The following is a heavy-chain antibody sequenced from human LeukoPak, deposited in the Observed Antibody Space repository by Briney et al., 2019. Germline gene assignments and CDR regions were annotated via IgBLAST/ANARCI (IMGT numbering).Heavy chain of an antibody. D-gene: IGHD3-22*01. J-gene: IGHJ4*02. CDR2: IYGGSST. CDR1: GFTVISSY. V-gene: IGHV3-66*01. CDR3: ARLGYYYDGTGYYYLSY. Sequence: GGSLRLSWAASGFTVISSYMSWVRQSPGKGLDWVAAIYGGSSTYYADSVKGRFTISIDSSRHTLYLQMNSLSGEDTGVYYCARLGYYYDGTGYYYLSYWGQGTLVTVSS.